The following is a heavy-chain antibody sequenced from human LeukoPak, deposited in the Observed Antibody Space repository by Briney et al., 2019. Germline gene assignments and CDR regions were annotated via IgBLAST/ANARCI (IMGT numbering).Heavy chain of an antibody. CDR1: GGSISSYY. CDR2: IYYSGST. J-gene: IGHJ4*02. D-gene: IGHD3-22*01. CDR3: ARDSYYDDYVDY. Sequence: SETLSLTCTVSGGSISSYYWSWIRQPPGKGLEWIGYIYYSGSTNYNPSLKSRVTISVDTSKNQFSPKLSSVTAADTAVYCCARDSYYDDYVDYWGQGTLVTVSS. V-gene: IGHV4-59*01.